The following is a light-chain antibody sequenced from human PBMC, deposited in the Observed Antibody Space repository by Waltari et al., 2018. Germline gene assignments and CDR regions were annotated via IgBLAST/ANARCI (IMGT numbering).Light chain of an antibody. CDR3: QSFDNNLSGSV. CDR1: RCARGVGHA. CDR2: GNT. J-gene: IGLJ3*02. Sequence: QSVLTQPPSVSGAPGQKVTIPCPRGRCARGVGHAGHVYQQFPGAAPTLLIFGNTSRASGVPGRFSGSKSGTSASLAIAGLQSEDEAVYYCQSFDNNLSGSVFGGGTKLTVL. V-gene: IGLV1-40*01.